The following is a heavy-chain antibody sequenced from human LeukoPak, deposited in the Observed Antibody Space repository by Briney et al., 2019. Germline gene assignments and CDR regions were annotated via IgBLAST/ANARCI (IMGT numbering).Heavy chain of an antibody. D-gene: IGHD6-19*01. V-gene: IGHV5-51*01. CDR1: GYSFTSYW. J-gene: IGHJ4*02. Sequence: GESLKISCKGSGYSFTSYWIGWVRQMPGKGLEWMGIIYPGDSNTRYSPSLQGQVTISADRSATSAYLQWTSLKAPDTAIYYCARQRGTGWYDYWGQGTLVTVSS. CDR2: IYPGDSNT. CDR3: ARQRGTGWYDY.